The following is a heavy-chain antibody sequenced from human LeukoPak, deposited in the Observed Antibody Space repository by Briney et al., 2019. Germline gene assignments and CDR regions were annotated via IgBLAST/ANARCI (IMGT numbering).Heavy chain of an antibody. Sequence: SVNVSCKASGYTFTSYGISWVRQPPGQGLEWMGWISAYNGNTNYAQKLQGRVTMTTDTSTSTAYMELRSLRSDDTAVYYCAKWPARTSRDGYNLEYWGQGTLVTVSS. CDR2: ISAYNGNT. D-gene: IGHD5-24*01. J-gene: IGHJ4*02. CDR1: GYTFTSYG. CDR3: AKWPARTSRDGYNLEY. V-gene: IGHV1-18*01.